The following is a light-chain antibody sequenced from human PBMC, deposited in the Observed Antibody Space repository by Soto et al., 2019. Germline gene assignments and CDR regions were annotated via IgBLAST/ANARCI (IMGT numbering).Light chain of an antibody. CDR1: QSIRSY. CDR3: QQSYNTPRT. CDR2: AAS. V-gene: IGKV1-39*01. J-gene: IGKJ1*01. Sequence: DIQMTQSPSSLSASVGDRVTITCRASQSIRSYLNWYQQKPGKAPKLLIYAASTLQSGVPSRFSGSGSGTEFTLSISTLQPEDFATYFCQQSYNTPRTFGQGTKVEI.